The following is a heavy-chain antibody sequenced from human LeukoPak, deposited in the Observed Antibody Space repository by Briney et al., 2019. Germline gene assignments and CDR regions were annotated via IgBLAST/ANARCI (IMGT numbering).Heavy chain of an antibody. D-gene: IGHD1-26*01. CDR1: GFTFSSYG. CDR2: ISGRGGTT. CDR3: ATDPATVGITTRDF. V-gene: IGHV3-23*01. J-gene: IGHJ4*02. Sequence: GGSLRLSCAASGFTFSSYGMNWVRQAPGKGLEWVSTISGRGGTTNYADFVKGRFTISRDNSKSTLYLQMNSLRAEDTAVHYCATDPATVGITTRDFWGQGTLVTVSS.